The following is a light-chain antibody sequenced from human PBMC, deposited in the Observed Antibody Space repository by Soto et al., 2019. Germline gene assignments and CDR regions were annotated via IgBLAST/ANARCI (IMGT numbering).Light chain of an antibody. CDR2: EVT. J-gene: IGLJ1*01. CDR1: SSDVGGYNY. Sequence: QSALTQPPSASGSPGQSVTISCTGASSDVGGYNYVSWYQQHPGKAPKLMIYEVTIRPSGVPYRFSGSKSGNTASLTVSGRQAEDEADYYCSSYTNSNTSYVFGTGTKVTVL. V-gene: IGLV2-8*01. CDR3: SSYTNSNTSYV.